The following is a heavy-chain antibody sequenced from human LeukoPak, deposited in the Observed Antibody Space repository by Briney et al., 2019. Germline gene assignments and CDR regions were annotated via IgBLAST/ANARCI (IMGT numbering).Heavy chain of an antibody. D-gene: IGHD3-3*01. CDR1: GGSFSGYY. CDR3: ARGQYGFWSGYYRGDWFDP. J-gene: IGHJ5*02. V-gene: IGHV4-34*01. CDR2: INHSGST. Sequence: PSETLSLTCAVYGGSFSGYYWSWIRQPPGKGLEWIGEINHSGSTNYNPSLKSRVTISVDTSKNQFSLKLSSVTAADTAVYYCARGQYGFWSGYYRGDWFDPWGQGTLVTVSS.